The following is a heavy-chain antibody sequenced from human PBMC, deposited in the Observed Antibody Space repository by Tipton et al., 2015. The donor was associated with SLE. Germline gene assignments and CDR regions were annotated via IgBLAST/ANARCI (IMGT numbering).Heavy chain of an antibody. D-gene: IGHD2-8*01. J-gene: IGHJ6*03. CDR2: IYSRGTT. Sequence: TLSLTCTVSGGSISSGGYYWSCTRQSPGKGLEWIGYIYSRGTTYYNPSLKSRVTISVDTSKNQFSLKLSSVTAADTAVYYCASFPYGYYMDVWGKGTTVTVSS. V-gene: IGHV4-61*08. CDR3: ASFPYGYYMDV. CDR1: GGSISSGGYY.